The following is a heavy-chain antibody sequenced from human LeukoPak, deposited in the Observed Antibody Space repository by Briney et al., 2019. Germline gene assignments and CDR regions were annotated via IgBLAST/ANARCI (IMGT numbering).Heavy chain of an antibody. CDR2: ISTSSSTI. J-gene: IGHJ4*02. CDR3: ARALDY. Sequence: GGSLRLSCAASGFTFSSYSMNWVRQAPGQGLEWISFISTSSSTIYADSVKGRFTISRDNAKNSLYLHMNSLRGEDTAVYYCARALDYWGQGTLVTVSS. V-gene: IGHV3-48*01. CDR1: GFTFSSYS.